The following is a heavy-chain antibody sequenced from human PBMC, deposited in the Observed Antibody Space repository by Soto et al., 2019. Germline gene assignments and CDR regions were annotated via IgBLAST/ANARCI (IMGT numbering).Heavy chain of an antibody. CDR2: IIPIFGTA. J-gene: IGHJ6*02. V-gene: IGHV1-69*12. D-gene: IGHD2-15*01. Sequence: QVQLVQSGDEVKKPGSSVKVSCKASGGTFSSYAISWVRQAPGQGLEWMGGIIPIFGTANYAQKFQGRVTSIVDASTSTAYMQLSSLTSEHTAVYYCARHPGGRGNYYGMDVCGQGTTVSVS. CDR1: GGTFSSYA. CDR3: ARHPGGRGNYYGMDV.